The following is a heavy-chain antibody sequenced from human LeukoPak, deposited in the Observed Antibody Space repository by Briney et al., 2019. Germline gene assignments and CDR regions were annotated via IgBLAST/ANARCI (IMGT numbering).Heavy chain of an antibody. V-gene: IGHV3-7*01. CDR3: ARSVAAAGSLSY. J-gene: IGHJ4*02. D-gene: IGHD6-13*01. CDR1: GFTFTGYW. CDR2: IKDDGSEK. Sequence: PGGSLRLSCAASGFTFTGYWMTWVRQAPGKRLEWVANIKDDGSEKYYVDSVKGRFTISRDNAKNSLYLQMNSLGVKDTAVYYCARSVAAAGSLSYWGQGTLVTVSS.